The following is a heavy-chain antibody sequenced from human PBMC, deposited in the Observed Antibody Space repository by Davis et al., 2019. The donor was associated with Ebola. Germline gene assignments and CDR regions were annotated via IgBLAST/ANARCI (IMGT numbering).Heavy chain of an antibody. J-gene: IGHJ4*02. D-gene: IGHD3-22*01. CDR2: IHYLGNT. V-gene: IGHV4-59*08. Sequence: MPSETLSLTCTVSGASINNYFWSWIRQPPGKGLEWIGNIHYLGNTNYNPSLKSRVTMSVDTSKNQFSLKLSSVTAADTAVYYCASQPTYYYDSSGYSIVPYFDYWGQGTLVTVSS. CDR1: GASINNYF. CDR3: ASQPTYYYDSSGYSIVPYFDY.